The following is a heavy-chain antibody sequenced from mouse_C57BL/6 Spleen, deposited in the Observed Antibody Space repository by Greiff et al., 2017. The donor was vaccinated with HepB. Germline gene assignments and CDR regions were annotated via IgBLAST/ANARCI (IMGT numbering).Heavy chain of an antibody. V-gene: IGHV1-81*01. CDR1: GYTLTSYG. Sequence: QVQLQQSGAELARPGASVKLSCKASGYTLTSYGISWVKQRTGQGLEWIGEIYPRSGNTYYNEKFKGKATLTADKSSSTAYMVLRSLTSEDSEVYFFAHRGLYYDYFYYAMDYWGQGTSVTVSS. J-gene: IGHJ4*01. D-gene: IGHD2-4*01. CDR2: IYPRSGNT. CDR3: AHRGLYYDYFYYAMDY.